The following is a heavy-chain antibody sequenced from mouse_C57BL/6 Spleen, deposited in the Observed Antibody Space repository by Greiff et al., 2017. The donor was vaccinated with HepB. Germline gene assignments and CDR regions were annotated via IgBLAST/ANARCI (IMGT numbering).Heavy chain of an antibody. CDR1: GFTFSDYY. D-gene: IGHD4-1*01. Sequence: EVQLVESGGGLVQPGGSLKLSCAASGFTFSDYYMYWVRQTPEKRLEWVAYISNGGGSTYYPDTVKGRFTISRDNAKNTLYLQMSRLKSEDTAMYYCARTGKGGYFDVWGTGTTVTVSS. CDR2: ISNGGGST. CDR3: ARTGKGGYFDV. V-gene: IGHV5-12*01. J-gene: IGHJ1*03.